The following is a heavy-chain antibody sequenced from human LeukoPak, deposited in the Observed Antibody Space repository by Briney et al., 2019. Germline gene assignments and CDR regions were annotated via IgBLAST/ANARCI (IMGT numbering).Heavy chain of an antibody. CDR2: ISYDGSNK. CDR3: ARDLDPAMIVVVTPGDY. V-gene: IGHV3-30*03. D-gene: IGHD3-22*01. CDR1: GFTFSSYG. Sequence: GGSLRLSCAASGFTFSSYGMHWVRQAPGKGLEWVAVISYDGSNKYYADSVKGRFTISRDNSKNTLYLQMNSLRAEDTAVYYCARDLDPAMIVVVTPGDYWGQGTLVTVSS. J-gene: IGHJ4*02.